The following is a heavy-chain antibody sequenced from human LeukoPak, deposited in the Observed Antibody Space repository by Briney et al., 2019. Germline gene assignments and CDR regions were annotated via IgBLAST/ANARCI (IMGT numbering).Heavy chain of an antibody. CDR2: MNHSGST. J-gene: IGHJ4*02. V-gene: IGHV4-34*01. CDR1: LGSLSGYQ. Sequence: TLSLTRAVYLGSLSGYQWSWIGQPPWKGLKGIGEMNHSGSTNYNPSLKSRVTISVDTSKNQFSLKLSSVTAADTAVYYCARATARSGSSQGIIDYWGQGTLVTVSS. D-gene: IGHD1-26*01. CDR3: ARATARSGSSQGIIDY.